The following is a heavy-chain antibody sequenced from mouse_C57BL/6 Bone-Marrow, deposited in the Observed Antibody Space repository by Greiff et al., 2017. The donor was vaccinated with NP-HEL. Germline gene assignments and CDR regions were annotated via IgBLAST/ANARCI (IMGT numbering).Heavy chain of an antibody. CDR1: GYTFTSYW. V-gene: IGHV1-50*01. D-gene: IGHD1-1*01. CDR2: IDPSDSYT. Sequence: QVQLQQPGAELVKPGASVKLSCKASGYTFTSYWMQWVKQRPGQGLEWIGEIDPSDSYTNYNQKFKGKATLTVDTSSSTAYMQLSSLTSEDSAVYYCATFYYGSSYWYFEVWGTGTTVTVSS. CDR3: ATFYYGSSYWYFEV. J-gene: IGHJ1*03.